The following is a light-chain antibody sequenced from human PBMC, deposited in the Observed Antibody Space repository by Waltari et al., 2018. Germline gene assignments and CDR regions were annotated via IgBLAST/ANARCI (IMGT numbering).Light chain of an antibody. V-gene: IGKV4-1*01. CDR2: WAS. J-gene: IGKJ1*01. CDR1: PRVLYSSNNKNY. CDR3: QQYYSTPWT. Sequence: DIVMTQSPDSLAVSLGERATINCKSSPRVLYSSNNKNYLAWYQQKPGQPPKLLISWASTRESGVPDRFSGSGSGTDFTLTISSLQAEDVAVYYCQQYYSTPWTFGQGTKVEIK.